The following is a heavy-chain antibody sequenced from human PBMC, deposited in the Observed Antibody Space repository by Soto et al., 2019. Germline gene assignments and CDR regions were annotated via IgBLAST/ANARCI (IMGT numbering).Heavy chain of an antibody. Sequence: PGGSLRLSCAVSGFSVSNTYMSWVRQAPGKGLEWISVIYRGRATYYADSVKGRFTISRDDSRNTVYLQMNSLTTEDTAVYFCARDRSDSSRADSFDIWGQGXMVTV. J-gene: IGHJ3*02. CDR1: GFSVSNTY. CDR2: IYRGRAT. CDR3: ARDRSDSSRADSFDI. V-gene: IGHV3-53*01. D-gene: IGHD6-25*01.